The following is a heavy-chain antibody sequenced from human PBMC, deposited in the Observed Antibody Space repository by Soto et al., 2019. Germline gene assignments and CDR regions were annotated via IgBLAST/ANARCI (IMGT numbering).Heavy chain of an antibody. CDR3: AKGEKLDSAFDI. D-gene: IGHD1-1*01. CDR1: GFTFDDYA. J-gene: IGHJ3*02. Sequence: GGSLRLSCAASGFTFDDYAMHWVRQAPGKGLEWVSGISWNSGSIGYADSVKGRFTISRDNAKNSLYLQMNSLRAEDTALYYCAKGEKLDSAFDIWGQGTMVTVSS. CDR2: ISWNSGSI. V-gene: IGHV3-9*01.